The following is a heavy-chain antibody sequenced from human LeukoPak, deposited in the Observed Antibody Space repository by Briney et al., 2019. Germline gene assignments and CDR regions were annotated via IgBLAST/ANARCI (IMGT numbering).Heavy chain of an antibody. CDR3: ARVMVGATPYYYMDV. J-gene: IGHJ6*03. CDR2: IIPIFGTA. Sequence: SVKVSCKASGGTFSSYPISWVRQAPGQGLEWMGGIIPIFGTANYAQKFQGRVTITADESTSTAYMELSSLRSEDTAVYYCARVMVGATPYYYMDVWGKGTTVTISS. V-gene: IGHV1-69*13. D-gene: IGHD1-26*01. CDR1: GGTFSSYP.